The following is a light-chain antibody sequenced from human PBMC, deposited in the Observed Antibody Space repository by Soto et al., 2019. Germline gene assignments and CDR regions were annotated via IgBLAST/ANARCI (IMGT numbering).Light chain of an antibody. V-gene: IGKV1-5*01. J-gene: IGKJ1*01. CDR3: QQYNSYWT. CDR1: QSISSW. CDR2: DAS. Sequence: DIRMTQSPSTLSASVGDRVTITCRAGQSISSWLAWYQQKPGKAPKLLIYDASSLESGVPSRFSGSGSGTEFTLTISSLQPDDFATYYCQQYNSYWTFGQGTKVDI.